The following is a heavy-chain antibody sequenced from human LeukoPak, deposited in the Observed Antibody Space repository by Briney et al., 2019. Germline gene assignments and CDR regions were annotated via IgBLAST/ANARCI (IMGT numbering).Heavy chain of an antibody. CDR3: TRDDFGIKTDWEDYYYMDV. Sequence: PSETLSLTCSVSGISVNTTYFWGWIRQAPGKGLEWIGSTYHTGTTDYNPSLKSRVTISIDTSKNQFSLNLRSVSAADTAVYYCTRDDFGIKTDWEDYYYMDVWGKGTTVTVSS. CDR1: GISVNTTYF. J-gene: IGHJ6*03. CDR2: TYHTGTT. V-gene: IGHV4-38-2*02. D-gene: IGHD3-3*01.